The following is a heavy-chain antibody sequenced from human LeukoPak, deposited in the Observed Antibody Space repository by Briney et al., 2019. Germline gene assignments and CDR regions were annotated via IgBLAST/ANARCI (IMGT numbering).Heavy chain of an antibody. CDR3: ARGPRERGYSYGYNY. V-gene: IGHV4-34*01. Sequence: PSETLSLTCAVYGGSFSGYYWSWIRQPPGKGLEWIGEINHSGSTNYNPSLKSRVTISVDTSKNQFSLKLSAVTAADTAVYYCARGPRERGYSYGYNYWGQGTLVTVSS. CDR1: GGSFSGYY. D-gene: IGHD5-18*01. CDR2: INHSGST. J-gene: IGHJ4*02.